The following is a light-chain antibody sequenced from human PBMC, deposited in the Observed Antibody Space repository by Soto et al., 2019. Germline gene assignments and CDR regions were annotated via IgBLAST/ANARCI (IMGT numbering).Light chain of an antibody. CDR3: QQYGIYWT. V-gene: IGKV1-5*03. J-gene: IGKJ1*01. CDR2: KAS. Sequence: DIPMTQSPSTLSASVGDRVTITCRASQSISSWLAWYQQKPGKAPNLLIYKASSLESGVPSRFSGSGSGTEFTLTISGLQPDDFATYYCQQYGIYWTCGQGTKVEIK. CDR1: QSISSW.